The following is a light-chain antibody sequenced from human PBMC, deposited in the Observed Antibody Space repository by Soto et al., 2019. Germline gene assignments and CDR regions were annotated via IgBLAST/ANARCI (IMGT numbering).Light chain of an antibody. J-gene: IGKJ2*01. V-gene: IGKV3-20*01. CDR3: QQYGITRSP. CDR2: GAS. CDR1: QSVSSSY. Sequence: EIVLTQSPGTLSLSPGERATLSCRASQSVSSSYLAWYQQKPGQAPRLLIYGASSRATGIPDRFSGSGSGTACPLTLSIREPEDVAVYYCQQYGITRSPFVQGTKLQLK.